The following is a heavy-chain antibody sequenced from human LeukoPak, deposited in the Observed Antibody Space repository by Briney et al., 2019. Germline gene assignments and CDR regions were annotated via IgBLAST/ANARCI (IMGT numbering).Heavy chain of an antibody. CDR3: ASGTYSSGYDY. V-gene: IGHV1-46*01. Sequence: ASVKVSCKASGYTFTRYYIHWVRQAPGQGLEWMGIIHPSSGSATSAQKFQGRLTMTRDTSTSTVYMELSSLRSEDTAVYYCASGTYSSGYDYWGQGTLVTVSS. J-gene: IGHJ4*02. CDR1: GYTFTRYY. CDR2: IHPSSGSA. D-gene: IGHD3-22*01.